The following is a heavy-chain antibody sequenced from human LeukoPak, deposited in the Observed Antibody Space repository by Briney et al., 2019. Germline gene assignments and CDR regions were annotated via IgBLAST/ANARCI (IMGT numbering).Heavy chain of an antibody. CDR3: AKDITLPVYYFDY. CDR2: ISGSGGST. J-gene: IGHJ4*02. V-gene: IGHV3-23*01. Sequence: GGSLRLSCAASGFTFSSYAMSWVRQAPGKGLEWVSAISGSGGSTYYADSVKGRFTISRDNSKNTLYLQMKSLRAEDTAVYYCAKDITLPVYYFDYWGQGTLVTVSS. CDR1: GFTFSSYA. D-gene: IGHD3-10*01.